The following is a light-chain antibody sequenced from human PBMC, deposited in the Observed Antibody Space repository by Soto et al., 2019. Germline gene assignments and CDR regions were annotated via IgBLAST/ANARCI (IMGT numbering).Light chain of an antibody. V-gene: IGKV3-20*01. J-gene: IGKJ3*01. CDR3: QQYAASPFT. Sequence: EIVLTQSPGTLYLSPGERATLSCRASQTLSSSYLGWYQQKPGQAPRLLIYGTSSRATGIPDRFSGSGSGTDFTLTINRLEPEDFAVYYCQQYAASPFTFGPGTKVDFK. CDR2: GTS. CDR1: QTLSSSY.